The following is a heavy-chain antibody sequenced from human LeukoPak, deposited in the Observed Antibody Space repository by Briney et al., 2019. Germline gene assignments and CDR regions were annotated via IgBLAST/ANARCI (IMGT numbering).Heavy chain of an antibody. CDR1: GYSISSGYY. Sequence: SETLSLTCTVSGYSISSGYYWGWIRQPPGKGLEWIGSIYHSGSTYYNPSLKSRVTISVDTSKNQFSLKLSSVTAADTAVYYCARLGRWLRAFDIWGQGTMVTVSS. V-gene: IGHV4-38-2*02. CDR3: ARLGRWLRAFDI. D-gene: IGHD5-12*01. J-gene: IGHJ3*02. CDR2: IYHSGST.